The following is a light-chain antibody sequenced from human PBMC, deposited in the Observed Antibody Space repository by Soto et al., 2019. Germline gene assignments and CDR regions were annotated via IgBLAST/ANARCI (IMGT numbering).Light chain of an antibody. CDR3: QQYNDWPRGYT. V-gene: IGKV3-20*01. CDR1: QSVSSSY. CDR2: GAS. J-gene: IGKJ2*01. Sequence: EIVLTQSPGTLSLSPGERATLSCRASQSVSSSYLAWYQQKPGQAPRLLIYGASSRATGIPDRFSGSGSGTDFTLTISSLQSEDFAVYYCQQYNDWPRGYTFGQGTKVDIK.